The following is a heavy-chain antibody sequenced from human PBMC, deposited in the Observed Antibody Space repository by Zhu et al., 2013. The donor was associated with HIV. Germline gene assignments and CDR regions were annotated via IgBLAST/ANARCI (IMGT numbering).Heavy chain of an antibody. D-gene: IGHD1-1*01. J-gene: IGHJ4*02. CDR1: GGSISSSSYY. CDR2: IYYSGST. Sequence: QVQLQESGPGLVKPSETLSLTCTVSGGSISSSSYYWGWIRQPPGKGLEWIGSIYYSGSTYYNPSLKSRVTISVDTSKNQFSLKLSSVTAADTAVYYCARAGASDGNFYFHYWGQGTLVTVSS. CDR3: ARAGASDGNFYFHY. V-gene: IGHV4-39*07.